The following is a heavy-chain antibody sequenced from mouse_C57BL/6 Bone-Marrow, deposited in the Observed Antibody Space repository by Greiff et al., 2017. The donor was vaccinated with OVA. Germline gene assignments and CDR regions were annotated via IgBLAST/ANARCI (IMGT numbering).Heavy chain of an antibody. V-gene: IGHV1-72*01. D-gene: IGHD1-1*01. CDR3: ARHYGSSYFDY. Sequence: VKLKQPGAELVKPGASVKLSCKASGYTFTSYWMHRVKQRPGRGLEWIGRIDTNSGGTKYNEKFKSKATLTVDKPSSTAYMQLSSLTSEDAAVYYGARHYGSSYFDYWGQGTTLTVSS. CDR2: IDTNSGGT. J-gene: IGHJ2*01. CDR1: GYTFTSYW.